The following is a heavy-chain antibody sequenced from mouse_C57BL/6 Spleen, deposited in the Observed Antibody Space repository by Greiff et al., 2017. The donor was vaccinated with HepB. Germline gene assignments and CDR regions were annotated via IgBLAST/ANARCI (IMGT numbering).Heavy chain of an antibody. J-gene: IGHJ2*01. CDR1: GYTFTDYY. Sequence: EVQLQQSGPELVKPGASVKISCKASGYTFTDYYMNWVKQSHGKSLEWIGDINPNNGGTSYNQKFKGKATLTVYKSSSTAYMELRSPTSEDSAVYYCARSGGRGYYFDYWGQGTTLTVSS. CDR3: ARSGGRGYYFDY. CDR2: INPNNGGT. V-gene: IGHV1-26*01. D-gene: IGHD3-1*01.